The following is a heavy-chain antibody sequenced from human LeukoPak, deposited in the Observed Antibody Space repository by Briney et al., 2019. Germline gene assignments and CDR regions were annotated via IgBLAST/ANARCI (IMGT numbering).Heavy chain of an antibody. CDR2: IYHSGST. CDR1: GYSISSGYY. J-gene: IGHJ4*02. CDR3: ARDPAAAGTTPGTQFDY. Sequence: SETLSLTCTASGYSISSGYYWGWIRQPPGKGLEWIGSIYHSGSTYYNPSLKSRVTISVDTSKNQFSLKLSSVTAADTAVYYCARDPAAAGTTPGTQFDYWGQGTLVTVSS. V-gene: IGHV4-38-2*02. D-gene: IGHD6-13*01.